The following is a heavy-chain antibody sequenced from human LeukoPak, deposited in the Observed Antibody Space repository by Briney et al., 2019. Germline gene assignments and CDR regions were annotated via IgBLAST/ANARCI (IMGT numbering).Heavy chain of an antibody. CDR1: GFTFSSYA. CDR2: ISTSGAKT. D-gene: IGHD2-15*01. Sequence: GGSLRLSCAATGFTFSSYAMSWVRQAPGKGLEWVSTISTSGAKTYYADSVRGRFTVSRDNSKSTLYLQTNSLRADDTAVYYCAKAAVGDAATPWFDPWGQGTLATVSS. J-gene: IGHJ5*02. V-gene: IGHV3-23*01. CDR3: AKAAVGDAATPWFDP.